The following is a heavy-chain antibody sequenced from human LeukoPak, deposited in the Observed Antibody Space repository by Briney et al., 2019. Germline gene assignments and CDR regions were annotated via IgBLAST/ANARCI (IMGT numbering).Heavy chain of an antibody. Sequence: ASVKVSCKASGYTFTGYYMHWVRQAPGQGLEWMGWINPNSGGTNYAQKFQGRVTMTRDTSIGTAYMELSRLRSDDTAVYYCARNMAEGYCSSTSCYLGVYYMDVWGKGTTVTVSS. D-gene: IGHD2-2*01. V-gene: IGHV1-2*02. J-gene: IGHJ6*03. CDR1: GYTFTGYY. CDR3: ARNMAEGYCSSTSCYLGVYYMDV. CDR2: INPNSGGT.